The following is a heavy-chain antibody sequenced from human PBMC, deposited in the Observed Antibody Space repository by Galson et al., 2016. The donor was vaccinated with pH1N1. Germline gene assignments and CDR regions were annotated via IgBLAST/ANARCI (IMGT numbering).Heavy chain of an antibody. Sequence: ETLSLTCTVSGGSISISSHYWGWIRQPPGKGLEWIGSIYYSESMHYNPSLKSRVTISVDTSKNQLFLKLSSVTAADTAVYYCASPDYVDVDLKDWYFDLWGRGTLVTVSS. CDR2: IYYSESM. V-gene: IGHV4-39*01. CDR3: ASPDYVDVDLKDWYFDL. CDR1: GGSISISSHY. D-gene: IGHD4-17*01. J-gene: IGHJ2*01.